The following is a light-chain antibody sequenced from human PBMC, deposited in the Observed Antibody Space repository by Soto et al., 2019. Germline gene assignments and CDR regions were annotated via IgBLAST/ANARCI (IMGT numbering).Light chain of an antibody. CDR2: AAS. Sequence: EILLTQSPRTLSLSPGEGVTLSCRASQSVTVNSLAWYQQKPGQAPRLLIYAASTRAAAVPDRFTGSGSGTDFALTISRLEPEDFGVYYCQQYGDSPLTSDPGTKVDIK. CDR3: QQYGDSPLT. V-gene: IGKV3-20*01. J-gene: IGKJ3*01. CDR1: QSVTVNS.